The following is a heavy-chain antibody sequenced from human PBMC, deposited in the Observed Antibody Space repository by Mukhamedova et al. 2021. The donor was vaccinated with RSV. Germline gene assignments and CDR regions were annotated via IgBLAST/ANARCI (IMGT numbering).Heavy chain of an antibody. CDR3: TRLSVVWRSSSWLLAYGMDV. CDR2: T. D-gene: IGHD6-13*01. Sequence: TAYAASVKGRFTISRDDSKNTAYLQMNSLKTEDTAVYYCTRLSVVWRSSSWLLAYGMDVWGQGTTVTVSS. J-gene: IGHJ6*02. V-gene: IGHV3-73*01.